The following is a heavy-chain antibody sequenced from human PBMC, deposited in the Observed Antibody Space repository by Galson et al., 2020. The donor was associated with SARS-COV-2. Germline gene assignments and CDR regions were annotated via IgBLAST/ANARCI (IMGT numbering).Heavy chain of an antibody. CDR3: VHARYCSSTSCYRYYFDY. V-gene: IGHV2-5*02. D-gene: IGHD2-2*02. CDR2: IFWDDDK. CDR1: GFSLSTDGVT. J-gene: IGHJ4*02. Sequence: SGPTLVKPTETLTLTCSFSGFSLSTDGVTVGWIRQPPGRALEWLALIFWDDDKRYSPSLRNRLTITKDTSTNQVVLTMTNMDPVDTATYYCVHARYCSSTSCYRYYFDYWGQGTLVTVSS.